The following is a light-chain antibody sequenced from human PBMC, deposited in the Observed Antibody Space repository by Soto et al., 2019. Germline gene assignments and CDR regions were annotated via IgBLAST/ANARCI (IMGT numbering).Light chain of an antibody. CDR2: RAS. J-gene: IGKJ1*01. CDR1: QSISSW. V-gene: IGKV1-5*03. CDR3: QQNDRASWT. Sequence: DIQMTQSPSTLSASVGDRVIITCRASQSISSWLAWYQQKPGKAPDLLIYRASTLKTGIPSRFSGSGSGTEFTLAISRLQPDDFATYFCQQNDRASWTVGPGTKVEIK.